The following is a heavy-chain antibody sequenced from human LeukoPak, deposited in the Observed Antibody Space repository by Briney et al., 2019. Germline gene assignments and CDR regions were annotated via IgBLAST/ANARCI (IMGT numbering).Heavy chain of an antibody. CDR3: AVLHYYAMDV. D-gene: IGHD2-8*01. Sequence: QPGGSLRLSCAASGFTFDDYAMHWVRQAPGKGLEWVSGISWNSGTKGYADSVKGRFTISRDNAKNSLYLQMNSLRGEDAALYYCAVLHYYAMDVWGQGTTVTDSS. CDR1: GFTFDDYA. J-gene: IGHJ6*02. V-gene: IGHV3-9*01. CDR2: ISWNSGTK.